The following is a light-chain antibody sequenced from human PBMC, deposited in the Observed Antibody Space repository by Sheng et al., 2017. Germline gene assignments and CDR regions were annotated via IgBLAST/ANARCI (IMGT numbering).Light chain of an antibody. CDR1: QSVGSY. CDR3: QQYGSSRDS. J-gene: IGKJ2*03. Sequence: EIVLTQSPVTLSLSPGERATLSCRASQSVGSYLAWYQHKPGQAPRLLIYGASSRATGIPDRFSGSGSGTDFTLTISRLEPEDFAVYYCQQYGSSRDSFGQGTKLEIK. CDR2: GAS. V-gene: IGKV3-20*01.